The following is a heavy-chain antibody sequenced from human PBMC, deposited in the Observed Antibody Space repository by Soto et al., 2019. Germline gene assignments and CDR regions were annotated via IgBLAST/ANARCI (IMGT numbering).Heavy chain of an antibody. Sequence: ASVKVSCKASGYTFTSYGISWVRQAPGQGLEWMGWISAYNGNKKYAQKLQGRVTMTTDTSTSTAYMELRSLRSDDTAVYYCARDLVQHLFYYWGQGTLVPVSS. J-gene: IGHJ4*02. CDR3: ARDLVQHLFYY. CDR1: GYTFTSYG. D-gene: IGHD6-13*01. CDR2: ISAYNGNK. V-gene: IGHV1-18*01.